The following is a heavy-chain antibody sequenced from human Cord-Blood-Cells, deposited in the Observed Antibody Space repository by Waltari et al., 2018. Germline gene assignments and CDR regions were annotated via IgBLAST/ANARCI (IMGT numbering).Heavy chain of an antibody. V-gene: IGHV4-61*01. Sequence: QVQLQESGPGLVKPSETLSLTCTVSGGSVSSGSYYWSWIRQPPEKGLEWIGYIYYSGSTNYNPSLKSRVTISVDTSKNQFSLKLSSVTAADTAVYYCARPWDYWGQGTLVTVSS. CDR2: IYYSGST. CDR1: GGSVSSGSYY. J-gene: IGHJ4*02. CDR3: ARPWDY.